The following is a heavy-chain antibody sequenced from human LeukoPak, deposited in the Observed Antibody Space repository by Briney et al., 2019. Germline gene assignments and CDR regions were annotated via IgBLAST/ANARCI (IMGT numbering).Heavy chain of an antibody. CDR2: ISSHNDNA. D-gene: IGHD1-1*01. Sequence: ASVKVSCKASGYTFTSYGISWVRQAPGQGLEWVGWISSHNDNAHYAQKFQGRVTMTTDTSTSTVYMELRSLRSDDTAMYYCARDGNDVMDCWGQGTLVTVSS. CDR1: GYTFTSYG. V-gene: IGHV1-18*01. CDR3: ARDGNDVMDC. J-gene: IGHJ4*02.